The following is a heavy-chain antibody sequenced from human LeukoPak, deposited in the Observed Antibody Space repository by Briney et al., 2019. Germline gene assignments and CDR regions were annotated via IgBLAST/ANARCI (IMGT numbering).Heavy chain of an antibody. V-gene: IGHV4-34*01. Sequence: PSETLSLTCAVYGGSFSGYYWSWIRQPPGKGLEWIGEINHSGSTYYNPSLKSRVTISVDTSKNQFSLKLSSVTAADTAVYYCAKPYDSSGYYPWGQGTLVTVSS. J-gene: IGHJ5*02. CDR2: INHSGST. D-gene: IGHD3-22*01. CDR3: AKPYDSSGYYP. CDR1: GGSFSGYY.